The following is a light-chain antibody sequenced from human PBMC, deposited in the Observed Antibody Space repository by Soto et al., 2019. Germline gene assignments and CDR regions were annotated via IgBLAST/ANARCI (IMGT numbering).Light chain of an antibody. CDR1: SSDVGSHNL. Sequence: QSALTQPASVSGSPGQSITISCTGTSSDVGSHNLVSWYQQHPGKAPKLMIYEGSKRPSGVSDRFSGSKSGNTASLTISGLQAEDEADYHCRSYAGTSTVVFGGGTKLTVL. J-gene: IGLJ2*01. CDR3: RSYAGTSTVV. V-gene: IGLV2-23*01. CDR2: EGS.